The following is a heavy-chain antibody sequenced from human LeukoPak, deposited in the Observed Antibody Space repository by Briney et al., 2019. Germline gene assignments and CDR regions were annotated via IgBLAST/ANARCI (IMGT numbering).Heavy chain of an antibody. Sequence: SETLSLTCTVSGGSISSSSYYWGWIRQPPGKGLEWIGTMYYTGSTYYNPSLRSRVTLSVDTSKNQFALRLTSVTAADTAVYYCARQGVVDRRVAWFDPWGQGTLVTVSS. CDR2: MYYTGST. V-gene: IGHV4-39*01. CDR3: ARQGVVDRRVAWFDP. CDR1: GGSISSSSYY. D-gene: IGHD3-22*01. J-gene: IGHJ5*02.